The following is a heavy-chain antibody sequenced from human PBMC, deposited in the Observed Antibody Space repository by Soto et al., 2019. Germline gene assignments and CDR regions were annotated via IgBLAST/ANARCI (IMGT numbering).Heavy chain of an antibody. V-gene: IGHV3-53*01. CDR3: ARVFSSSWSRDFDY. D-gene: IGHD6-13*01. Sequence: GGSLRLSXAASGFTVSSNYMSWVRQAPGKGLEWVSVIYSGGSTYYADSVKGRFTISRDNSKNTLYLQMNSLRAEDTAVYYCARVFSSSWSRDFDYWGQGTPVTVSS. J-gene: IGHJ4*02. CDR2: IYSGGST. CDR1: GFTVSSNY.